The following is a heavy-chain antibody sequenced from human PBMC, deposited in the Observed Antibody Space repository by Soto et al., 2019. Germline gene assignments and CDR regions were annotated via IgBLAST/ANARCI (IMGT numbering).Heavy chain of an antibody. Sequence: EVQLVQSGAEVKKPGESLRISCKASGYSFTPSWIGWVRQMPGKGLEWMGVIFPGDSDTRYSPSFQGQVTISADKSITSAYLKWSSLKASDTAMYYCAAGSDYGGAFLYWGQGSQVTVSS. CDR1: GYSFTPSW. J-gene: IGHJ4*02. D-gene: IGHD6-25*01. CDR3: AAGSDYGGAFLY. V-gene: IGHV5-51*01. CDR2: IFPGDSDT.